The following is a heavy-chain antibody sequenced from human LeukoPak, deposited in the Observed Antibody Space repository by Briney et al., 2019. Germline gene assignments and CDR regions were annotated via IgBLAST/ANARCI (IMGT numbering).Heavy chain of an antibody. J-gene: IGHJ5*02. Sequence: SETLSLTCTVSGGSISSYYWSWIRQPPGKGLEWIGYIYYSGSTNYNPSLKSRVTISVDTSKNQFSLKLSSVTAADTAVYYCARDKFQHGDNWFDPWGQGTLVTVSS. CDR3: ARDKFQHGDNWFDP. D-gene: IGHD3-10*01. CDR1: GGSISSYY. V-gene: IGHV4-59*01. CDR2: IYYSGST.